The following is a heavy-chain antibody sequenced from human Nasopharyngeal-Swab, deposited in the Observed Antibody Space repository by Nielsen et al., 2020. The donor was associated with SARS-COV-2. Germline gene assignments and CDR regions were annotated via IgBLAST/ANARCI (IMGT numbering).Heavy chain of an antibody. V-gene: IGHV3-33*01. CDR2: IWYDGSNK. CDR1: GFTFSSYG. J-gene: IGHJ4*02. Sequence: GESLKISCAASGFTFSSYGMHWVRQAPGKGLEWVALIWYDGSNKYYADSVKGRFTISRDNSKNTLYLQINSLRAEDTAMYYCARGNDFRSGYHPYYYDYWGQGTVVTASS. CDR3: ARGNDFRSGYHPYYYDY. D-gene: IGHD3-3*01.